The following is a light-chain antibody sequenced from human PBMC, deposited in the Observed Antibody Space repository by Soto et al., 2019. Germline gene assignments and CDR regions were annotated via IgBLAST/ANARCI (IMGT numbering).Light chain of an antibody. J-gene: IGLJ1*01. CDR2: GNS. V-gene: IGLV1-40*01. CDR3: QSYDSSLSGSSV. Sequence: QSVLTQPPSVYGAPGQSFTISCTWSSSNIGAGYDVHWYQQLPGTAPKLIIYGNSNRPSGVPDRFSGSKSGTSASLAITGLQAEDEADYYCQSYDSSLSGSSVFGTGTKVTVL. CDR1: SSNIGAGYD.